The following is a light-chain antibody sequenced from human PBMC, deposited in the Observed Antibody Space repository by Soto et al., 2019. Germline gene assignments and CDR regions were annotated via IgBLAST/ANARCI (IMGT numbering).Light chain of an antibody. Sequence: MLTLSPGTLSVSPGRRATLSCRASPSHSSSYLVWYQQKHGQDARLLIYGASSRATGIPDRFSGSGSGTAFTIPISRLEHEDFAVYYCQQYGSSLTWTFGQGSKVDIK. J-gene: IGKJ1*01. CDR2: GAS. V-gene: IGKV3-20*01. CDR3: QQYGSSLTWT. CDR1: PSHSSSY.